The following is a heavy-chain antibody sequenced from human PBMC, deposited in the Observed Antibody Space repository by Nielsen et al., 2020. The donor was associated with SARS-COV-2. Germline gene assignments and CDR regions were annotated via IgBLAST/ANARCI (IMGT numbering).Heavy chain of an antibody. D-gene: IGHD3-10*01. CDR1: GFTFSDYA. V-gene: IGHV3-23*01. CDR2: IRTSDDPT. Sequence: GESLKISCAASGFTFSDYAMAWVRQAPGKGLEWVSAIRTSDDPTYYADSVKGRCTISRDNSKNILYLQMNNLRAEDTAVYYCVKDGAYYGVRGVVHFGYGGRGNLVTVSS. J-gene: IGHJ4*02. CDR3: VKDGAYYGVRGVVHFGY.